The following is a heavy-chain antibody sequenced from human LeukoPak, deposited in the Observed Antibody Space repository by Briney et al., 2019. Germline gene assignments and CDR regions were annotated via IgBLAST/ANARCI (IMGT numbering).Heavy chain of an antibody. Sequence: GGSLRLSCAASGFTFSSYGMHWVSQAPGKGLEWVAFIRYDGSNKYYADSAKGRFTISRDNSKNTLYLQMNSLRAEDTAVYYCAKDHRYSSGWHDYWGQGTLVTVSS. CDR2: IRYDGSNK. J-gene: IGHJ4*02. D-gene: IGHD6-19*01. CDR3: AKDHRYSSGWHDY. V-gene: IGHV3-30*02. CDR1: GFTFSSYG.